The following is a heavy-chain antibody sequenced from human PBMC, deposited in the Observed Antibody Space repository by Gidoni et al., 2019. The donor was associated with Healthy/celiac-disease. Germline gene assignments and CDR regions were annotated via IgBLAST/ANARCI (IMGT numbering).Heavy chain of an antibody. CDR2: ISGSGGST. CDR3: AKGPFVVVVAAPWYGMDV. J-gene: IGHJ6*02. V-gene: IGHV3-23*01. CDR1: GFTFSSYA. Sequence: EVQLLESGGGLVQPGGSLRLSCAASGFTFSSYAMSWVRQAPGKGLELGSAISGSGGSTFYADSVKGRFNISRDNSKNTLYLQKNSLRAEDTAVYYWAKGPFVVVVAAPWYGMDVWGQGTTVTVSS. D-gene: IGHD2-15*01.